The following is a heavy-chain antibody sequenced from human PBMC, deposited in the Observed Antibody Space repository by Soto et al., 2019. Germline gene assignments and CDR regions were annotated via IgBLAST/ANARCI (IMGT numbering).Heavy chain of an antibody. V-gene: IGHV3-23*01. CDR2: ISGSGGST. CDR3: AKDQGYSSGWYGSDNWFDP. Sequence: GGSLRLSCAASGFTFSSYAMSWVRQAPGKGLEWVSAISGSGGSTYYADSVKGRFTISRDNSKNTLYLQMNSLRAEDTAVYYCAKDQGYSSGWYGSDNWFDPWGQGTLVTVSS. CDR1: GFTFSSYA. J-gene: IGHJ5*02. D-gene: IGHD6-19*01.